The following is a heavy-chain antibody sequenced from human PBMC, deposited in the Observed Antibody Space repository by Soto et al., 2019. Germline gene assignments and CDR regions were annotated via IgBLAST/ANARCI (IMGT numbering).Heavy chain of an antibody. J-gene: IGHJ6*02. CDR3: TRHAGIAAPRHYYYYYGMDV. V-gene: IGHV3-73*01. CDR2: IRSKANSYAT. Sequence: GGSLRLSCAASGFTFSGSAMHWVRQASGKGLEWVGRIRSKANSYATAYAALVKGRFTISRDDSKNTAYLQMNSLKTEDTAVYYCTRHAGIAAPRHYYYYYGMDVWGQGTTVTVSS. D-gene: IGHD6-13*01. CDR1: GFTFSGSA.